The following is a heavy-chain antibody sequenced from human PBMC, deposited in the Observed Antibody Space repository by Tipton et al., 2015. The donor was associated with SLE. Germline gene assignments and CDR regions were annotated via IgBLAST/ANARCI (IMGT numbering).Heavy chain of an antibody. CDR2: IIPIFGTA. V-gene: IGHV1-69*01. D-gene: IGHD1-26*01. CDR1: GGTFSSYA. CDR3: ARVGHSGSYWDY. Sequence: QSGAEVKKPGSSVKVSCKASGGTFSSYAISWVRQAPGQGLEWMGGIIPIFGTANYAQKFQGRVTITADESTSTAYMELSSLGSDDTAVYYCARVGHSGSYWDYWGQGTLVTVSS. J-gene: IGHJ4*02.